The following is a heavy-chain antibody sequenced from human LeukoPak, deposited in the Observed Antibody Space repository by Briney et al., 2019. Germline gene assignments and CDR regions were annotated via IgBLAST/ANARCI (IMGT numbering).Heavy chain of an antibody. D-gene: IGHD6-13*01. Sequence: PGGSLRLSCAASGFTFSDYYMSWIRQAPGKGLEWVSYISSSGSTIYYADSVKGRFTISRDNAKNSLYLQMNSLRAEDTALYYCAKGVYSSSWPSYFDYWGQGTLVTVSS. CDR3: AKGVYSSSWPSYFDY. J-gene: IGHJ4*02. CDR1: GFTFSDYY. V-gene: IGHV3-11*01. CDR2: ISSSGSTI.